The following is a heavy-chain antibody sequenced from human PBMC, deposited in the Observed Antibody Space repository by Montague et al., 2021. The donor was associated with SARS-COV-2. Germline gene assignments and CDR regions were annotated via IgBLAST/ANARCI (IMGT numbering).Heavy chain of an antibody. J-gene: IGHJ6*03. D-gene: IGHD2-15*01. CDR1: GGSISSGSYD. CDR2: IYTSGST. CDR3: AREYSNAYYYYYYMDV. V-gene: IGHV4-61*02. Sequence: TLSLTCTVSGGSISSGSYDWSWIRQPAGKGPEWIGRIYTSGSTXYNPSLKSRVTISVDTSKNQFSLKLSSVTAADTAVYYCAREYSNAYYYYYYMDVWGKGTTVTVSS.